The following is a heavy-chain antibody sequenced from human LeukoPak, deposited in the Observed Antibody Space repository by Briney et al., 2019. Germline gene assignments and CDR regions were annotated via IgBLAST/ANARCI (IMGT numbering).Heavy chain of an antibody. Sequence: GGSLGLSCEASGLTLRGYWLSGVGRPPGRGLEGVANIKLDGSEKYYVDSVKGRFTISRDNAKNSLYLQMNNLRAEDTAVYYCARFPERYYFDYWGQGTLVTVSS. V-gene: IGHV3-7*01. CDR2: IKLDGSEK. D-gene: IGHD3-9*01. J-gene: IGHJ4*02. CDR1: GLTLRGYW. CDR3: ARFPERYYFDY.